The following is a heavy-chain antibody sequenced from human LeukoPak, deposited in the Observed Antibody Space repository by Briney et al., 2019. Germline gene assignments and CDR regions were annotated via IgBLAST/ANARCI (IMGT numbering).Heavy chain of an antibody. D-gene: IGHD1-26*01. V-gene: IGHV3-74*01. Sequence: GGSLRLSCAASGFTFSHYWMHWFRQAPGKGLVWVSHINTDGSATRYADSVKGRFTISRDNAKNTLYLQMNSLRAEDTAVYYCAREKAGATGDYWGQGTLVTVSS. CDR3: AREKAGATGDY. CDR2: INTDGSAT. J-gene: IGHJ4*02. CDR1: GFTFSHYW.